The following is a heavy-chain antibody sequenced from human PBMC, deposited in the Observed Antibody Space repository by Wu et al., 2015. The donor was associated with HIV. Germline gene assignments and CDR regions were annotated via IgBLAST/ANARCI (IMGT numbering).Heavy chain of an antibody. Sequence: QVQLVQSGAEVKKPGASVKVSCKASGYTFSSYDINWVRQATGQGLEWMGWMNPNRGDAGYAQKFQGRVSLTRNTSTHTAYMELSTLRSEDTAIYYCAIGTRGYSAFDVWGQGTRSPFL. CDR3: AIGTRGYSAFDV. CDR1: GYTFSSYD. J-gene: IGHJ3*01. V-gene: IGHV1-8*01. CDR2: MNPNRGDA. D-gene: IGHD3-22*01.